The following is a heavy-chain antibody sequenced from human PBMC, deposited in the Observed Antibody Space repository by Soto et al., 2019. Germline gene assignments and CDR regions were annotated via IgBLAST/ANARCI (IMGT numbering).Heavy chain of an antibody. D-gene: IGHD1-26*01. CDR3: GRDKAVGATDY. J-gene: IGHJ4*02. CDR1: GFTVSNNY. Sequence: EVQLVESGGGLVQPGGSLRLSCAASGFTVSNNYMSWVRQAPGKGLEWVAVIYSGGSTYYADSVKGRFIISRDDSENTLFLQMNSLRAEDTAVYFCGRDKAVGATDYWGQGTLVTVS. CDR2: IYSGGST. V-gene: IGHV3-66*01.